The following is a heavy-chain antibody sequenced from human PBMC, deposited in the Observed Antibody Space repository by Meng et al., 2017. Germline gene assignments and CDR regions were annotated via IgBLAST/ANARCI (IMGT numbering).Heavy chain of an antibody. V-gene: IGHV4-34*01. J-gene: IGHJ4*02. Sequence: HVQFRPCGAGLLNSSRTLSLTCVVSGGSFSDYYWRWIRQPPGKGLEWIGEINHSGSTNYNPSLESRATISVDTSQNNLSLKLSSVTAADSAVYYCARGPTTMAHDFDYWGQGTLVTVSS. CDR1: GGSFSDYY. CDR3: ARGPTTMAHDFDY. CDR2: INHSGST. D-gene: IGHD4-11*01.